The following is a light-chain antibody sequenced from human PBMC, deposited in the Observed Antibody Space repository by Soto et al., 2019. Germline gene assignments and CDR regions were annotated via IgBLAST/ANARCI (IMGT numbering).Light chain of an antibody. CDR3: QQSYSTPLP. CDR2: AAS. CDR1: QSIGGF. J-gene: IGKJ4*01. V-gene: IGKV1-39*01. Sequence: DIQMTQSPSSLSVSVGDRVTITCRASQSIGGFLNWYQQKLGKAPKLLIYAASSLQSGVPSRFSGRGSGTDFTLTISSLQPEDFATYYCQQSYSTPLPFGGGTKVEI.